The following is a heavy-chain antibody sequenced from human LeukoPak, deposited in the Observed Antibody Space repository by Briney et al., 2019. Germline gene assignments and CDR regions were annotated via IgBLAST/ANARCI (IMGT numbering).Heavy chain of an antibody. Sequence: GGSLRLSCAASGITFSDYYMSWIRQAPGKGLEWVSYISSSSSYTNYADSVKGRFTISRDNAKNSLYLQMNSLRAEDTAVYYCARDTGDYELGFDYWGQGTLVTVSS. CDR2: ISSSSSYT. CDR3: ARDTGDYELGFDY. CDR1: GITFSDYY. D-gene: IGHD4-17*01. J-gene: IGHJ4*02. V-gene: IGHV3-11*06.